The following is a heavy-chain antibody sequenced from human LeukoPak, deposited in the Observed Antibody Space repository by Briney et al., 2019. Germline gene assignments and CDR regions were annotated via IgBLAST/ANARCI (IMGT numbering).Heavy chain of an antibody. J-gene: IGHJ4*02. D-gene: IGHD5-12*01. Sequence: GASVKVSCKASGYTFTSYYMHWVRQAPGQGLEWMGIINPSGGSTSYAQKFQGRVTMTEDTSTDTAYMELSSLRSEDTAVYYCATGVYAWSGYDLSYYFDYWGQGTLVTVSS. CDR1: GYTFTSYY. V-gene: IGHV1-46*01. CDR3: ATGVYAWSGYDLSYYFDY. CDR2: INPSGGST.